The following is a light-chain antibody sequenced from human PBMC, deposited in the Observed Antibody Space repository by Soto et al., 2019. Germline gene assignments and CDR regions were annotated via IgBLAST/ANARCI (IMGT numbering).Light chain of an antibody. V-gene: IGKV3-11*01. Sequence: VLTQSPATLSLSPGERATLSCRASENVSTFVDWYQQKPGQAPRLLIYGASNRATDIPARFSGSGSGTDFTLTISNLEPADFAVYYCQQHSHWPPWTFGQGTRVEIQ. CDR1: ENVSTF. J-gene: IGKJ1*01. CDR2: GAS. CDR3: QQHSHWPPWT.